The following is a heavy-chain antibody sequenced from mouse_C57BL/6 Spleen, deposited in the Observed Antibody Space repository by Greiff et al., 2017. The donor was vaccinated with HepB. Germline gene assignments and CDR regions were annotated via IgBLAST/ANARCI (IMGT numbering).Heavy chain of an antibody. J-gene: IGHJ2*01. D-gene: IGHD2-1*01. CDR3: ARSEGVYYGLFDY. Sequence: VHLVESGAELVKPGASVKISCKASGYAFSSYWMNWVKQRPGKGLEWIGQIYPGDGDTNYNGKFKGKATLTADKSSSTAYMQLSSLTSEDSAVYFCARSEGVYYGLFDYWGQGTTLTVSS. CDR1: GYAFSSYW. V-gene: IGHV1-80*01. CDR2: IYPGDGDT.